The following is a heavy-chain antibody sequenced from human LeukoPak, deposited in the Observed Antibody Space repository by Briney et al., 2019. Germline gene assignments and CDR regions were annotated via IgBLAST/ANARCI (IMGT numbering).Heavy chain of an antibody. CDR3: TTLGAYMIVVVTTDY. J-gene: IGHJ4*02. CDR2: ISGNGDTT. CDR1: GFTFSSYD. Sequence: GGSLRLSCAASGFTFSSYDMTWVRQAPGKGLEWVSAISGNGDTTYYVDSVKGRFTVSRDNSKNTLYLQMNSLKTEDTAVYYCTTLGAYMIVVVTTDYWGQGTLVTVSS. D-gene: IGHD3-22*01. V-gene: IGHV3-23*01.